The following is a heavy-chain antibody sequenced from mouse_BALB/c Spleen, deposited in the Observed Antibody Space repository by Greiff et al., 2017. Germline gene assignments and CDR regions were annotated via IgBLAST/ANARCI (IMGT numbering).Heavy chain of an antibody. CDR2: ISDSGST. V-gene: IGHV3-2*02. J-gene: IGHJ3*01. CDR3: ARDYYGNYGFAY. Sequence: EVQLQESGPGLVKPSQSLSLTCTVTGYSITSDYAWNWIRQFPGNKLEWMGYISDSGSTSYNPSLKSRISITRDTSKNQFFLQLNSVTTEDTATYYCARDYYGNYGFAYWGQGTLVTVTA. CDR1: GYSITSDYA. D-gene: IGHD2-1*01.